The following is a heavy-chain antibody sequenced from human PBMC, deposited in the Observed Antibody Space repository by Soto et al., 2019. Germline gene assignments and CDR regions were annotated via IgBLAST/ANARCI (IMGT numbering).Heavy chain of an antibody. CDR2: TIPVFNTA. CDR1: GGTLSDHG. D-gene: IGHD3-10*01. V-gene: IGHV1-69*06. J-gene: IGHJ3*02. Sequence: QVQLEQSGAEVKKPGSSVKVSCKASGGTLSDHGVAWLRQAPGQGLEWMGGTIPVFNTAKYAQKFQGRVTGTADKFTNIAYMELSSLRSDDTAFYFCARGVYGSGNYYTGPSAFDIWGQGTLVIVSS. CDR3: ARGVYGSGNYYTGPSAFDI.